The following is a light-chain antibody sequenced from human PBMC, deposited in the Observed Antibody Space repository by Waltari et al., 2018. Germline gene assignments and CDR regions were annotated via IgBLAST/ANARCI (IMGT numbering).Light chain of an antibody. CDR3: LQYNNFPLT. CDR1: QTISNW. V-gene: IGKV1-5*01. J-gene: IGKJ4*01. Sequence: DIQMTQSPSTLSASVGDRVTITCRASQTISNWLAWYPQKPGKAPELLIYDASTLESGVPSRFSGSGSGTEFTLTISSLQPDDFATYTCLQYNNFPLTFGGGTKVEIK. CDR2: DAS.